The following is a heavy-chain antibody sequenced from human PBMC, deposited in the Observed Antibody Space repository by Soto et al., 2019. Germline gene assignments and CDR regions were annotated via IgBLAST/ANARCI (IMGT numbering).Heavy chain of an antibody. Sequence: QVQLLQSGAEVKKPGSSVKVSCKASGGTFSSYAISWVRQAPGQGLEWMGGIIAIFGTANYAQKFQGRVTITADESTSTAYMELSSLRSEDTAVYYCASRNYILTGNYYFDYWGQGILVTVS. D-gene: IGHD3-9*01. CDR2: IIAIFGTA. V-gene: IGHV1-69*01. CDR3: ASRNYILTGNYYFDY. J-gene: IGHJ4*02. CDR1: GGTFSSYA.